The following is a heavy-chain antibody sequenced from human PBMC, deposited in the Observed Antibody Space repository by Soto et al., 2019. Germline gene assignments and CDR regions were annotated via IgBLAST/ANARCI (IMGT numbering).Heavy chain of an antibody. CDR2: MSSDGSKI. Sequence: QVQLVESGGGAVQPGESLRLSCVASGFDFTYYGMHWVRQAPGKGLESVAVMSSDGSKIHHTDSVKGRFTISRDNSKNTLYLQMNSLRKEDTAVYFCAKDERVGGTLGLLEFWGQGTLVSVSS. V-gene: IGHV3-30*18. CDR1: GFDFTYYG. CDR3: AKDERVGGTLGLLEF. D-gene: IGHD1-26*01. J-gene: IGHJ4*02.